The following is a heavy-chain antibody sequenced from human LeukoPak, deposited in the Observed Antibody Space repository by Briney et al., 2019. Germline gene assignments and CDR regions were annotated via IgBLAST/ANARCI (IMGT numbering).Heavy chain of an antibody. D-gene: IGHD1-26*01. V-gene: IGHV4-59*08. J-gene: IGHJ4*02. CDR2: IFYTGST. CDR3: ARQPYMLGAYYFDY. Sequence: SETLSPTRTVSGGSMTSYYCSWTRQPPGEGLEWNGYIFYTGSTNYNPSLKSRVTLSVDTSKNQLSLKLGSVTAADTAVYYCARQPYMLGAYYFDYWGQGTLVTVSS. CDR1: GGSMTSYY.